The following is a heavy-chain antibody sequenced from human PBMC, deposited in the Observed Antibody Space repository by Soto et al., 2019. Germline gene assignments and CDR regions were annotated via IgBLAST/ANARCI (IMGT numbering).Heavy chain of an antibody. CDR1: GYTFTNYD. D-gene: IGHD4-17*01. Sequence: QVQLVQSGAEVKKPGASVKVSCKASGYTFTNYDINWVRQATGQGLEWMGWMNPNSGNTGYAQKFQGRVTMTRNTSISTGYMELSRLRSEDTAVYFFARQPTVTTNYWGQGTLVTVSS. CDR3: ARQPTVTTNY. V-gene: IGHV1-8*01. J-gene: IGHJ4*02. CDR2: MNPNSGNT.